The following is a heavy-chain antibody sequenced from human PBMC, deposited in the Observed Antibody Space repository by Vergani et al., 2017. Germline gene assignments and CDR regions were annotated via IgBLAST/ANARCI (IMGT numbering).Heavy chain of an antibody. D-gene: IGHD3-16*01. J-gene: IGHJ2*01. Sequence: QVRLEESGPGLVKPSETLSLTCSVPGYSIVSGFYWAWIRQSPGEGLQWLTSIHNRGKTYHNPSLKSRVSVSLDTSKNRSSLNLTSVTATDTAVYYFARSQGDYWYFDGWGPGSLVADSS. CDR3: ARSQGDYWYFDG. CDR1: GYSIVSGFY. CDR2: IHNRGKT. V-gene: IGHV4-38-2*01.